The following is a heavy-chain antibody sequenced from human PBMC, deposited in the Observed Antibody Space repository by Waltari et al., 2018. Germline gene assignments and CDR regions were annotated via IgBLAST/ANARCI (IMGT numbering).Heavy chain of an antibody. D-gene: IGHD6-13*01. Sequence: QVQLQESGPGLVKPSETLSLTCAVSGYSISSGYSWGWIRPPPGKGLEWIGSIYHSGSTYYNPSLKSRVTISVDTSKNQFSLKLSSVTAADTAVYYCARGARGAAEPPPNWFDPWGQGTLVTVSS. CDR1: GYSISSGYS. CDR3: ARGARGAAEPPPNWFDP. CDR2: IYHSGST. V-gene: IGHV4-38-2*01. J-gene: IGHJ5*02.